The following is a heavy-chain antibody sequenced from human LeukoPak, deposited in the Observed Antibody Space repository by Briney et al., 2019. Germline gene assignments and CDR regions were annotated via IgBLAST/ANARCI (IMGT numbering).Heavy chain of an antibody. V-gene: IGHV1-18*01. CDR3: ARDVAYCGGDCLSRAFDI. J-gene: IGHJ3*02. CDR1: GYTFTSYG. CDR2: ISAYNGNT. D-gene: IGHD2-21*02. Sequence: ASVKVSCMDSGYTFTSYGISWVRQAPGQGLEGMGWISAYNGNTNYAQKLQGRVTMTTDTSTSTAYMELRSLRSDDTAVYYCARDVAYCGGDCLSRAFDIWGQGTMVTVSS.